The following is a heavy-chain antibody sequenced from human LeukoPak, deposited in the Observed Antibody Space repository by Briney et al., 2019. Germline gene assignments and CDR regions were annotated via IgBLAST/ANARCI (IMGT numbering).Heavy chain of an antibody. CDR3: ARDGHWGYYFDF. Sequence: PSETLSLTCAVSGGSISSSNWWSWVRQPPGKGLEWIGEIYHSGSTNYNPSLKSRVTISVDKSKNQFSLNLSSVTAADTAVYYCARDGHWGYYFDFWGQGTLVTVSS. V-gene: IGHV4-4*02. CDR2: IYHSGST. J-gene: IGHJ4*02. CDR1: GGSISSSNW. D-gene: IGHD7-27*01.